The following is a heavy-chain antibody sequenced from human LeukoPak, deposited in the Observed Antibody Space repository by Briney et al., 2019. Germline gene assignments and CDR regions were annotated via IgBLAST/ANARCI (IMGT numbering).Heavy chain of an antibody. V-gene: IGHV4-39*01. CDR3: ARHQERGGSGWPFDY. CDR2: IYYSGRT. J-gene: IGHJ4*02. D-gene: IGHD6-19*01. Sequence: SETLSLTCTVSDDFIRSNNYYWGWVRQPPGKGLEWIGSIYYSGRTYHNPSLKSRVTISVDTSRNQFSLKLNSVTAADTAVYYCARHQERGGSGWPFDYWGQGTLVTVSS. CDR1: DDFIRSNNYY.